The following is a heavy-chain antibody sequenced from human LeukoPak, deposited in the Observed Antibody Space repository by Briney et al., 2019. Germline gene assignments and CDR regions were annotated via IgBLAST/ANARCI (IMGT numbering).Heavy chain of an antibody. CDR2: VRPYNGDP. J-gene: IGHJ6*02. D-gene: IGHD1-1*01. Sequence: ASVKVSCKASGDIFRRYGVTWARQAPGQGPEWMGWVRPYNGDPEYAQKFQGRVTMSTDTSTDTSYMELRSLGSDGTAVYYCARPYSANWHPHPYRMDVWGQGTTVIVSS. CDR3: ARPYSANWHPHPYRMDV. CDR1: GDIFRRYG. V-gene: IGHV1-18*04.